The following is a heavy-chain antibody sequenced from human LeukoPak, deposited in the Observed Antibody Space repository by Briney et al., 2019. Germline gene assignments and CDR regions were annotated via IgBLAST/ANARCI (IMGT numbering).Heavy chain of an antibody. Sequence: GGSLRLSCAASGFTFSSYARSWVRQAPGKGLEWVSCISGSGGSTYYADSGKGRFTISRDNSKNTLFLQMNNLRPQDTAVYYCAKSRGSGSNMARGVNFDYWGQGTLVTVSS. D-gene: IGHD3-10*01. CDR2: ISGSGGST. CDR3: AKSRGSGSNMARGVNFDY. J-gene: IGHJ4*02. CDR1: GFTFSSYA. V-gene: IGHV3-23*01.